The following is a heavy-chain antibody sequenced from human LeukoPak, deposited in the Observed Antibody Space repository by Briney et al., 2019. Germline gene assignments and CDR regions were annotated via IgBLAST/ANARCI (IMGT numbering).Heavy chain of an antibody. V-gene: IGHV6-1*01. CDR1: GDSVSSNSAA. CDR3: ARESRFPYQLLSP. Sequence: SQTLSLTCAISGDSVSSNSAAWNWIRQPPSRGLEWLGRTYYRSKWYNDYAVSVKSRITIHPATSKNQFSLQLNSVTPEDTAVYYCARESRFPYQLLSPWGQGTLVTVSS. CDR2: TYYRSKWYN. D-gene: IGHD2-2*01. J-gene: IGHJ5*02.